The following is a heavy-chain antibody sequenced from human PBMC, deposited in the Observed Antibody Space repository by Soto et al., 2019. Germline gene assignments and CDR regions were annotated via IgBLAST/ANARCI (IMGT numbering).Heavy chain of an antibody. V-gene: IGHV3-30-3*01. Sequence: GGSLRLSCAASGFTFSSYAMHWVRQAPGKGLEWVAVISYDGSNKYYADSVKGRFTISRDNSKNTLYLQMNSLRAEDTAVYYCARDRRSGSYYYFDYWGQGTLVTVSS. CDR3: ARDRRSGSYYYFDY. CDR2: ISYDGSNK. D-gene: IGHD3-10*01. CDR1: GFTFSSYA. J-gene: IGHJ4*02.